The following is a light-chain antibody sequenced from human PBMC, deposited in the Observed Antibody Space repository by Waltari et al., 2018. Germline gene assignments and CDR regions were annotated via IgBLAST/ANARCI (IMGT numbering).Light chain of an antibody. CDR1: DSDVGAYDF. Sequence: QSALTQPASVSGSPGQSITISCSGTDSDVGAYDFVSWYQQHPGKAPHLIIYEVSNWPSGISNRFSASKSGNTASLTISGLQAEDEADDDCSSYTTSSAPGVFGTGTRVTVL. CDR3: SSYTTSSAPGV. J-gene: IGLJ1*01. CDR2: EVS. V-gene: IGLV2-14*01.